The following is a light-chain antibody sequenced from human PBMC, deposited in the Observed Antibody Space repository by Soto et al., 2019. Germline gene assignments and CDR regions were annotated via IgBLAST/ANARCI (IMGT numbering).Light chain of an antibody. Sequence: IVLTQSPGTLSLSPGERATLSCRPSQSVSSSYLAWYQQKPGQAPRLLIYGASSRATGIPDRFSGSGSGTDFTLTISRLEPEDFAVYYCQQYGSSPTTFGQGTKVDIK. V-gene: IGKV3-20*01. CDR3: QQYGSSPTT. J-gene: IGKJ1*01. CDR1: QSVSSSY. CDR2: GAS.